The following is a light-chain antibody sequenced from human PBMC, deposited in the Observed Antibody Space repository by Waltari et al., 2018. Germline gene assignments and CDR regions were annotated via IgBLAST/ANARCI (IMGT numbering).Light chain of an antibody. CDR3: SSYTSSSTYVV. Sequence: QSALTQPASVSGSPGQSITISCTGTSSDVGGYNFVSLYQQHPGKAPKLLIYDVRNRPSGVSNRFSCSKSGNTASLTISGLQAEDEADYYCSSYTSSSTYVVFGGGTNLTVL. V-gene: IGLV2-14*03. CDR1: SSDVGGYNF. J-gene: IGLJ2*01. CDR2: DVR.